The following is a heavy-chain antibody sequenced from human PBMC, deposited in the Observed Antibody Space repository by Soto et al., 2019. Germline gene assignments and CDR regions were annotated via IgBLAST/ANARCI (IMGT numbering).Heavy chain of an antibody. CDR3: AREPST. CDR1: GGSISSGGYY. CDR2: IYYSGST. V-gene: IGHV4-31*03. J-gene: IGHJ4*02. Sequence: QVQLQESGPGLVKPSQTLSLTCTGSGGSISSGGYYWNWIRQHPGKGLEWIGYIYYSGSTYYNPSLKSRVTISVHMSKIQCSLKQSSVTAADTAVYYCAREPSTWGQGTLVTVSS.